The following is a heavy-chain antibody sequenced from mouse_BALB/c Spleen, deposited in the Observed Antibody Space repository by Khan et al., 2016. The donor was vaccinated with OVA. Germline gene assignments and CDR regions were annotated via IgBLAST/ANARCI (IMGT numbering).Heavy chain of an antibody. J-gene: IGHJ4*01. CDR3: ARYRFGYAMDY. D-gene: IGHD2-14*01. V-gene: IGHV2-6*02. CDR1: GFSLTNYG. CDR2: IWSDGDT. Sequence: VQLQESGPGLVAPSQSLYITCTVSGFSLTNYGVHWVRQPPGKGLEWLGVIWSDGDTTYNSALKSRLSISKDNSKSQAFFKLNSLQTDDTAIYCCARYRFGYAMDYWGQGTSVTVSS.